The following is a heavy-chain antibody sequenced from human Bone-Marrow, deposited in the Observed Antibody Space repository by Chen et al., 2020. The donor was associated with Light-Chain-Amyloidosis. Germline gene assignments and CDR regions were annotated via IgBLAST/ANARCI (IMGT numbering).Heavy chain of an antibody. CDR1: SGPISSDNYY. Sequence: QLQLQEAGPGLVKTAETLFPTCTVSSGPISSDNYYWGWIRQPPGQGTEWIGSIYFRGDTYYRPSLRSRVTISVDTSKNQFSLILNSMTAADTAVYYCVGQRRGIGWLPVYWGQGTLVTVSS. V-gene: IGHV4-39*01. CDR3: VGQRRGIGWLPVY. D-gene: IGHD3-9*01. J-gene: IGHJ4*02. CDR2: IYFRGDT.